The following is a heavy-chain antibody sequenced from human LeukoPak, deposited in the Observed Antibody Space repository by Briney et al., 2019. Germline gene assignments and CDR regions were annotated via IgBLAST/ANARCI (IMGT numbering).Heavy chain of an antibody. J-gene: IGHJ6*02. CDR3: AKGLYYGMDV. CDR2: IRGSGGST. CDR1: GFTFSSNA. Sequence: GGSLRLSCAASGFTFSSNAMSWVRQAPGKGLEWVSAIRGSGGSTYYADSVKGRFTISRDNSKNTLYLQMNSLRAEDTAVYYCAKGLYYGMDVWGQGTTVTVSS. V-gene: IGHV3-23*01.